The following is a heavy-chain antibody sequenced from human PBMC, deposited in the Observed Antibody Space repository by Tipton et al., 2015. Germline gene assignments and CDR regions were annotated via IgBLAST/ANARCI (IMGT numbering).Heavy chain of an antibody. CDR3: AKPRCGGDCEFGF. J-gene: IGHJ5*01. V-gene: IGHV3-43*01. CDR2: ITWNGGIT. Sequence: SLRLSCAASGFTFDDYTMHWVRQAPGKGLEWVSFITWNGGITVYADSVKGRFTISRDNSKNSLYLQMNSLRSEDTALYYCAKPRCGGDCEFGFWGQGTLVTVSS. CDR1: GFTFDDYT. D-gene: IGHD2-21*02.